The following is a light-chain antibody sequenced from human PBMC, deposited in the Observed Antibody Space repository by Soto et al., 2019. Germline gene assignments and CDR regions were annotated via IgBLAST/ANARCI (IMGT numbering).Light chain of an antibody. V-gene: IGKV1-5*01. CDR2: DAS. Sequence: DIQVTQSPSTLSASVGDRVTLNCRASQSISSWLAWYQQKPGKAPKLLIYDASSLESGVPSRFSGSGSGTEFTLTISSLQPDDFATYYCQQYNSYWTFGQGTKVDIK. CDR1: QSISSW. J-gene: IGKJ1*01. CDR3: QQYNSYWT.